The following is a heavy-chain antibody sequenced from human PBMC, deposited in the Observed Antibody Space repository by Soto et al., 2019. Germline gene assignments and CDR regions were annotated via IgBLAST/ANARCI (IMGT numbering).Heavy chain of an antibody. D-gene: IGHD1-26*01. Sequence: QVQLQESGPGLVKPSDTLSLTCAVSGYSISSSNCWGWVRQPPGKGLEWVGYIYYSETTYYNPSLKSRITMTVDTSKNQFSLNLTSVTAEDTAVYYCARREIEGPIDCWGQGTLVTVSS. V-gene: IGHV4-28*01. CDR1: GYSISSSNC. J-gene: IGHJ4*02. CDR2: IYYSETT. CDR3: ARREIEGPIDC.